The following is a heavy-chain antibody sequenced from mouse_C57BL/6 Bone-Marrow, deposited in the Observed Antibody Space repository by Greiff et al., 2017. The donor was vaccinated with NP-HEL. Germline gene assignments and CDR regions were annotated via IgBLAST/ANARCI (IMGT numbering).Heavy chain of an antibody. D-gene: IGHD1-1*01. Sequence: SGYTFTDYNMHWVKQSHGKSLEWIGYINPNNGGTSYNQKFKGKATLTVNKSSSTAYMELRSLTSEDSAVYYCAREELPYYFDYWGQGTTLTVSS. CDR3: AREELPYYFDY. J-gene: IGHJ2*01. CDR1: GYTFTDYN. CDR2: INPNNGGT. V-gene: IGHV1-22*01.